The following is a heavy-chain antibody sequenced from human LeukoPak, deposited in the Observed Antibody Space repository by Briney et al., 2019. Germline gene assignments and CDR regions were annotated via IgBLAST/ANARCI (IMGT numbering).Heavy chain of an antibody. CDR3: AKGKQYYDILTGYYDY. D-gene: IGHD3-9*01. Sequence: QTGGSLRLSCAASGFTFSSYGMHWVRQAPGKGLEWVAVISYDGSNKYYADSVKGRFTISRDNSKNTLYLQMNSLRAEDTAVYYCAKGKQYYDILTGYYDYWGQGTLVTVSS. J-gene: IGHJ4*02. V-gene: IGHV3-30*18. CDR1: GFTFSSYG. CDR2: ISYDGSNK.